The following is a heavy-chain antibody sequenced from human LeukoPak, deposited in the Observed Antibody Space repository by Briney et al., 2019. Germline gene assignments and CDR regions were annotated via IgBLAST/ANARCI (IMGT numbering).Heavy chain of an antibody. Sequence: PGGSLRLSCAASGFTFSSYWMSWVPQAPGKGLEGVANIKQDGSEKYCVDSVKGRFTISRDNAKNSLYLQMNSLRAEDTAVYYCARATYYFDYWGQGTLVTVSS. J-gene: IGHJ4*02. CDR1: GFTFSSYW. V-gene: IGHV3-7*04. CDR2: IKQDGSEK. CDR3: ARATYYFDY.